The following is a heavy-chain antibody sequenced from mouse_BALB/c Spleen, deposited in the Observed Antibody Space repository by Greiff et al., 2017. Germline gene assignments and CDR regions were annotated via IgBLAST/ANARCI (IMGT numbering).Heavy chain of an antibody. V-gene: IGHV1S29*02. J-gene: IGHJ4*01. Sequence: VQLQQSGPELVKPGASVKISCKASGYTFTDYNMHWVKQSHGKSLEWIGYIYPYNGGTGYNQKFKSKATLTVDNSSSTAYMELRSLTSEDSAVYYCARWYGNYLYYAMDYWGQGTSVTVSS. CDR1: GYTFTDYN. CDR3: ARWYGNYLYYAMDY. D-gene: IGHD2-10*02. CDR2: IYPYNGGT.